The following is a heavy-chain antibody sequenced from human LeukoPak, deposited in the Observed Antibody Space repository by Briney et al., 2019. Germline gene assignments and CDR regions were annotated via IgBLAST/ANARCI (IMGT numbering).Heavy chain of an antibody. D-gene: IGHD3-22*01. Sequence: SETLSLTCTVSGGSISSSSYCWGWIRQPPGKGLEWIGSIYYSGSTYYNPSLKSRVTISVDTSKNQFSLKLSSVTAADTAVYYCARSITMIVVEWYFDLWGRGTLVTVSS. J-gene: IGHJ2*01. V-gene: IGHV4-39*07. CDR3: ARSITMIVVEWYFDL. CDR2: IYYSGST. CDR1: GGSISSSSYC.